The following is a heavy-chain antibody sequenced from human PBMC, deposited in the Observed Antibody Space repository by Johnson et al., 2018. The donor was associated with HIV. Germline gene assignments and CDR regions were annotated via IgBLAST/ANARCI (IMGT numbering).Heavy chain of an antibody. CDR2: ISYDGSNK. D-gene: IGHD3-22*01. Sequence: QVQLVESGGGVVQPGRSLRLSCAASGFTFSSYAMHWVRQAPGKGLEWVAVISYDGSNKYYADPVKGRFTISRDNSKNTLYLQMNSLRAEDTAGYYCARDQDWDYYDSTAFDVWGQGTMVTVSS. V-gene: IGHV3-30*14. CDR1: GFTFSSYA. J-gene: IGHJ3*01. CDR3: ARDQDWDYYDSTAFDV.